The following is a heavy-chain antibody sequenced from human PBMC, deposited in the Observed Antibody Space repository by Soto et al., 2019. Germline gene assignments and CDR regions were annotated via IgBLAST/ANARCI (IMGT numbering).Heavy chain of an antibody. D-gene: IGHD2-21*02. J-gene: IGHJ4*02. CDR2: MTGSGGDI. CDR1: GFSVSRYA. Sequence: EVQLLESGGGLVQPGGSLRLSCAASGFSVSRYAMMWVRQPPGKGQEWVAGMTGSGGDIRYADPVKGRFTISIDNSKNTLYLQMNSLRAEDTAIYYCAKDAVYGDGLWLAGNWGQGTLVTVSS. V-gene: IGHV3-23*01. CDR3: AKDAVYGDGLWLAGN.